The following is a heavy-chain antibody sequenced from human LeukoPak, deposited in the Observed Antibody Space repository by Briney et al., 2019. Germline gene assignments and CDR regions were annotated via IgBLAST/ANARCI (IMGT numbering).Heavy chain of an antibody. CDR2: ISSSGSTI. V-gene: IGHV3-48*03. J-gene: IGHJ4*02. Sequence: GGSLRLSCAASGFTFSSYEMNWVRQAPGKGLEWVSYISSSGSTIYYADSVKGRFTISRDNSKNTLYLQMNSLIPEDTALYYCAKPQEADLWVPDYWGQGTLVTVSS. D-gene: IGHD3-3*01. CDR1: GFTFSSYE. CDR3: AKPQEADLWVPDY.